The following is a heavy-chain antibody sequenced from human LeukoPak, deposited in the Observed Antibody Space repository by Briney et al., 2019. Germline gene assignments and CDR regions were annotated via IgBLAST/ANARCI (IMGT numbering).Heavy chain of an antibody. CDR1: GGSISSYY. D-gene: IGHD3-10*01. V-gene: IGHV4-59*01. J-gene: IGHJ3*02. CDR3: ARVGNYYGSGSQPGIDAFDI. Sequence: SETLSLTCTVSGGSISSYYWSWIRQPPGKGLEWIGYIYYSGSTNYNPSLKSRVTISVDTSKNQFSLKLSSVTAADTAVYYCARVGNYYGSGSQPGIDAFDIWAKGQWSPSLQ. CDR2: IYYSGST.